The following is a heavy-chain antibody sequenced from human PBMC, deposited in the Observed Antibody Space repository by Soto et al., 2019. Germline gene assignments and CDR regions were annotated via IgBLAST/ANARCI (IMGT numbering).Heavy chain of an antibody. CDR3: ARDRSRVGATYFDY. Sequence: GGSLRLSCAASGFTFSSYDMHWVRQATGKGLEWVSAIGTAGDTYYPGSVRGRFTISRENAKNSLYLQMNSLGAEDTAVYYCARDRSRVGATYFDYWGQGTLVTVSS. CDR2: IGTAGDT. J-gene: IGHJ4*02. CDR1: GFTFSSYD. D-gene: IGHD1-26*01. V-gene: IGHV3-13*01.